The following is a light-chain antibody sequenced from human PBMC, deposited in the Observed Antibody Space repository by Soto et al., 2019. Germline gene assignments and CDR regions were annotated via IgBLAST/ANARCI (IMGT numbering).Light chain of an antibody. CDR3: QQYNTYPVT. CDR1: QGISNF. V-gene: IGKV1-16*01. J-gene: IGKJ5*01. Sequence: DIQMTQSPSSLSASVGDRVTITCRASQGISNFVAWFQQKPGKAPKSLIYAASSLQSGVSSRFSGSGSGTDFNLTISSLQPEDCANYYCQQYNTYPVTFGQGTRLEIK. CDR2: AAS.